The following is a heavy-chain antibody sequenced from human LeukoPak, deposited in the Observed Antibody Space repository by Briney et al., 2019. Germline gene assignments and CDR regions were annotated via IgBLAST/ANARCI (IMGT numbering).Heavy chain of an antibody. CDR1: EFTFSNYA. CDR3: ASPTSGWYVFDY. CDR2: ISYDGSNK. V-gene: IGHV3-30*04. D-gene: IGHD6-19*01. Sequence: PGGSLRLSCAASEFTFSNYALHWVRQAPGKGLEWVAVISYDGSNKYYADSVKGRFTISRDNSKNTLYLQMNSLRAEDTAVYYCASPTSGWYVFDYWGQGTLVTVSS. J-gene: IGHJ4*02.